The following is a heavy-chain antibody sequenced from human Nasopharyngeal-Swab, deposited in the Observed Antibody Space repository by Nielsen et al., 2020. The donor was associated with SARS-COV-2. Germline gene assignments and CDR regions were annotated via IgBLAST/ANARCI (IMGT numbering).Heavy chain of an antibody. CDR2: INHSGST. D-gene: IGHD2-15*01. V-gene: IGHV4-34*01. J-gene: IGHJ4*02. CDR3: ARGLRILYCSGGSCYSGFDY. Sequence: SETLSLTCAVYGGSFSGYYWSWIRQPPGKGLEWIGEINHSGSTNYNPSLKSRVTISVDTSKSQFSLKLSSVTAADTAVYYCARGLRILYCSGGSCYSGFDYWGQGTLVTVSS. CDR1: GGSFSGYY.